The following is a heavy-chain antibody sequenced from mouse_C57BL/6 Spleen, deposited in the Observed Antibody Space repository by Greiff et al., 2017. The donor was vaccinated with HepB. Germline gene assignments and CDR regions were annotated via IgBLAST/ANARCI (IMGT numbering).Heavy chain of an antibody. CDR3: ARDEGFLYY. Sequence: QVQLQQPGAELVKPGASVKLSCKASGYTLTSYWMHWVKQRPGQGLEWIGMIHPNSGSTNYNEKFKSKATLTVDKSSSTAYMQLSSLTSEDSSVYYCARDEGFLYYWGQGTTLTVSS. CDR2: IHPNSGST. V-gene: IGHV1-64*01. CDR1: GYTLTSYW. J-gene: IGHJ2*01.